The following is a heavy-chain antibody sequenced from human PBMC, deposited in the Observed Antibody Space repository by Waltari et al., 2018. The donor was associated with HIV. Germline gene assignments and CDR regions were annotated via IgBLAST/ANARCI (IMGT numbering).Heavy chain of an antibody. CDR1: GGTISIGSYH. CDR2: LYTSGST. D-gene: IGHD5-12*01. CDR3: ARGVVGGYDLGNNWFDP. V-gene: IGHV4-61*02. J-gene: IGHJ5*02. Sequence: QLQESGPGPVKPSQTLSLTCTVSGGTISIGSYHWRWIRQPAGKGLEWVGRLYTSGSTDYNPSLKSRATISGDTSKNQFSLKLSSVTAADTALYYCARGVVGGYDLGNNWFDPWGQGTLVTVSS.